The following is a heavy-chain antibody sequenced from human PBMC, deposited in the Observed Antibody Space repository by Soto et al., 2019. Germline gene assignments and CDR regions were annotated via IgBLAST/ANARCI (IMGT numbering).Heavy chain of an antibody. CDR2: IIPIFGTA. CDR1: GGTFSSYA. V-gene: IGHV1-69*06. Sequence: SVKVSCKASGGTFSSYAISWVRQAPGQGLEWMGGIIPIFGTANYAQKFQGRVTITADKSTSTAYMELSSLRSEDTAVYYCARDSLWGVPAARLDYYYYGMDVWGQGTTVTVSS. D-gene: IGHD2-2*01. CDR3: ARDSLWGVPAARLDYYYYGMDV. J-gene: IGHJ6*02.